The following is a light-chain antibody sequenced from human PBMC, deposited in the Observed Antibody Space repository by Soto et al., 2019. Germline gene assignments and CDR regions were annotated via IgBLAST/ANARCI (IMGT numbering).Light chain of an antibody. V-gene: IGKV3-20*01. J-gene: IGKJ4*01. CDR1: QSVSSSY. Sequence: ENVLTQSPGTLSLSPGERATLSCRASQSVSSSYLAWYQQKSGQAPRLLIYGASFRATDIPDRFSGSGSGTDFTLTISRLEPEDFAVYYCQQYGKSPLTFGGGTKVDI. CDR2: GAS. CDR3: QQYGKSPLT.